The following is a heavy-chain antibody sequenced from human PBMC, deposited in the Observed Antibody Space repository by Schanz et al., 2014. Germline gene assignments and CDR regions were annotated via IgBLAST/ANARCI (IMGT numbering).Heavy chain of an antibody. CDR2: ISDSGTYT. J-gene: IGHJ2*01. CDR1: GFVFGDYY. D-gene: IGHD5-18*01. Sequence: QVRLVESGGGVVQPGGSLRLSCAASGFVFGDYYMTWIRQAPGKGLEWLSYISDSGTYTNYADSVKGRFTISRDNSKNTLFLQMSSLRVDDMAVYYCGRAGTGMAGWYFELWGRGTLVTVSS. CDR3: GRAGTGMAGWYFEL. V-gene: IGHV3-11*06.